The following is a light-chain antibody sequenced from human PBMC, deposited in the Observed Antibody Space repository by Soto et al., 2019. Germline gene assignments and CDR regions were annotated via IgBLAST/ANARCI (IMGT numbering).Light chain of an antibody. Sequence: DVVMTQSPLSLPVTLGQPASISCRSSQSLVNSDGNTYLNWFQQRPGQSPRRLIYKVSNRDSGVPDRFSGSGSDTDFTLKISRVEAEDVGVYYCMQGTHWPLTFGGGTKVEIK. CDR1: QSLVNSDGNTY. J-gene: IGKJ4*01. CDR2: KVS. CDR3: MQGTHWPLT. V-gene: IGKV2-30*01.